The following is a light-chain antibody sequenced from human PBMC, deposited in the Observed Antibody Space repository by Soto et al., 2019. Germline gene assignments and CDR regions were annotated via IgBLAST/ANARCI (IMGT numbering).Light chain of an antibody. Sequence: IVLTQSPGTLSLSPGERATLSCRASQSVSSNYFAWYQQKAGQAPRLLIYGSSCRATGIPDRFSGSGSGTDFTLAISRLEPEDFAVYFCQQYGSSPGLFTFGPGSKVDFK. CDR1: QSVSSNY. V-gene: IGKV3-20*01. J-gene: IGKJ3*01. CDR2: GSS. CDR3: QQYGSSPGLFT.